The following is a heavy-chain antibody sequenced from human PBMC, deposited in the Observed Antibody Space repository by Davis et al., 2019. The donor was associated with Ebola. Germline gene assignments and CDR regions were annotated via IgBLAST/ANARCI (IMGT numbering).Heavy chain of an antibody. CDR2: ISSGSTYI. J-gene: IGHJ3*02. D-gene: IGHD2-15*01. V-gene: IGHV3-21*01. CDR1: GFSFSGYT. CDR3: ARAEPYCSGRSCPDAFDI. Sequence: GGSLRLSCAASGFSFSGYTMNWVRQAPGKGLEWVAYISSGSTYIKYADSVKGRYTISRDNAKNSLYLQMNSLRAEDTAVFYCARAEPYCSGRSCPDAFDIWGQGTMVTVSS.